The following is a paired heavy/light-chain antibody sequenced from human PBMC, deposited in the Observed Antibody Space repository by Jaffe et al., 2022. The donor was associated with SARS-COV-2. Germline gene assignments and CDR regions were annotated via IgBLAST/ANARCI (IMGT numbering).Light chain of an antibody. CDR1: RNNVGNEG. J-gene: IGLJ3*02. Sequence: QAGLTQPPSVSKGLRQTATLTCTGNRNNVGNEGAAWLKQHQGHPPKLLSYRNNNRPSGISERLSASRSGNTASLTISGLQPEDEADYYCSAWDSSLSAWVFGGGTKLTVL. CDR2: RNN. V-gene: IGLV10-54*01. CDR3: SAWDSSLSAWV.
Heavy chain of an antibody. CDR1: GYSFTNYW. J-gene: IGHJ4*02. D-gene: IGHD5-12*01. CDR3: AGLRRDGYNWAFDH. CDR2: IYPGDSDT. Sequence: EVQLVQSGAEVKKPGESLKISCKGSGYSFTNYWIGWVRQLPGKGLEWMGMIYPGDSDTKYSPSFQGQVTISADKSISIAYLQWSSLKASDTAMYYCAGLRRDGYNWAFDHWGQGTLVTVSS. V-gene: IGHV5-51*01.